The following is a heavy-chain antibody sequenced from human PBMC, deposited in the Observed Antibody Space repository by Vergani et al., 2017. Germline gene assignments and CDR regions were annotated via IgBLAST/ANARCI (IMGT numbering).Heavy chain of an antibody. CDR1: GFTFGDYA. D-gene: IGHD1-26*01. CDR2: IRSKAYGGTT. CDR3: AREGSGSYYVFDY. Sequence: EVQLVESGGGLVQPGRSLRLSCTASGFTFGDYAMSWFRQAPGKGLEWVGFIRSKAYGGTTEYAASVKGRFTISRDDSKSIAYLQMNSLKTEDTAVYYCAREGSGSYYVFDYWGQGTLVTVSS. V-gene: IGHV3-49*03. J-gene: IGHJ4*02.